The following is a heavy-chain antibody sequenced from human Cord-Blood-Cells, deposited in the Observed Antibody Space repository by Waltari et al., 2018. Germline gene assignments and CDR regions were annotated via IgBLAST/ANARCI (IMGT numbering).Heavy chain of an antibody. CDR3: ARSGQGAARLYNWFDP. CDR2: IIPIFGTA. D-gene: IGHD6-13*01. Sequence: QVQLVQSGAEVKKPGSSVKVSCKASGGTFSSYAISWVRQAPGQGLEWMGGIIPIFGTANYAQKVQGRVTITADESTSTAYMELSSLRSEDTAVYYCARSGQGAARLYNWFDPWGQGTLVTVSS. CDR1: GGTFSSYA. V-gene: IGHV1-69*01. J-gene: IGHJ5*02.